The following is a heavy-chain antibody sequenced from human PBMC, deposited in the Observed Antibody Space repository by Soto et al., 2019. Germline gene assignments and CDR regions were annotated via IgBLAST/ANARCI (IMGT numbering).Heavy chain of an antibody. Sequence: GASVKVSSTASGYTFTSSGIGWVRQAPGQGLEWMGWISAYNANTNYAQKLQDRVTMTTDTSTSTVYMELRCLRSDGTDLYYCARDQVEYSSSSEGFDLWGQGTLVTVSS. D-gene: IGHD6-6*01. J-gene: IGHJ5*02. CDR1: GYTFTSSG. V-gene: IGHV1-18*01. CDR3: ARDQVEYSSSSEGFDL. CDR2: ISAYNANT.